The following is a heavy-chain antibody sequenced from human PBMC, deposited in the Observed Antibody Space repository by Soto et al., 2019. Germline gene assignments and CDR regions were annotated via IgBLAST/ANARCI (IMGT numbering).Heavy chain of an antibody. CDR3: ARYESADCSSTSCLVDV. Sequence: SETLSLTCTVSGGSISSYYWSWIRQPPGKGLEWIGYIYYSGSTNYNPSLKSRVTISVDTSKNQFSLKLSSVTAADTAVYYCARYESADCSSTSCLVDVWGQGTTVTVSS. CDR1: GGSISSYY. CDR2: IYYSGST. D-gene: IGHD2-2*01. J-gene: IGHJ6*02. V-gene: IGHV4-59*01.